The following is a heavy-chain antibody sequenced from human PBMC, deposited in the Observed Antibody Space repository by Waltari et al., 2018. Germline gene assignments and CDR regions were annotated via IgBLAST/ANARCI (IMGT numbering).Heavy chain of an antibody. CDR3: ARVANVAYYYSAGFDY. J-gene: IGHJ4*02. Sequence: QVQLVESGGGVVQPGNSLRLSCTASGFTLRTQGLQRVRQAPGKGLEWVAIIWFDGNAQYYADSVKGRFTVSRDNSKNTLYLQMNSLTADDTAMYYCARVANVAYYYSAGFDYWGLGTLVTVSS. D-gene: IGHD3-22*01. V-gene: IGHV3-33*01. CDR2: IWFDGNAQ. CDR1: GFTLRTQG.